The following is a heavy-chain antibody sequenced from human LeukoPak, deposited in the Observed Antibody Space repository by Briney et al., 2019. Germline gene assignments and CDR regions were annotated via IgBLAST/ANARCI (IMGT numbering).Heavy chain of an antibody. CDR3: VKNVGGNEGAY. CDR1: GFTFSNYA. Sequence: PGGSLRLSCVASGFTFSNYALSWVRQAQGKGLQWVSAISAGGDKIHYAGSVKGRFTISRENSRNTLYVQMSSLKADDTAVYYCVKNVGGNEGAYWGQGTLVTVSS. CDR2: ISAGGDKI. J-gene: IGHJ4*02. D-gene: IGHD5-12*01. V-gene: IGHV3-23*01.